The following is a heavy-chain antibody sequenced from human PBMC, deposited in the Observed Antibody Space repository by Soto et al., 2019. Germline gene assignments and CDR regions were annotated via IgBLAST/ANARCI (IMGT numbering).Heavy chain of an antibody. Sequence: SVKVSCKASGGTFSSYAISWVRQAPGQGPEWMGGIIPIFGTANYAQKFQGRVTITADESTSTAYMELSSLRSEDTAVYYCARDLGYDISGYYLANDAFDFRGQGTMVTVSS. V-gene: IGHV1-69*13. CDR3: ARDLGYDISGYYLANDAFDF. CDR1: GGTFSSYA. CDR2: IIPIFGTA. J-gene: IGHJ3*01. D-gene: IGHD3-22*01.